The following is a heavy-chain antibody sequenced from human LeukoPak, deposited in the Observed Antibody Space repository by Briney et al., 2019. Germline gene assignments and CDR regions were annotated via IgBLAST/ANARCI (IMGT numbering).Heavy chain of an antibody. J-gene: IGHJ4*02. CDR1: GFTFSSYW. CDR3: ARDRANGHILIAAAEGVDY. Sequence: PGGSLRLSCAASGFTFSSYWMHWVRQAPGKGLVWVSRINTDGSSTSYADSVKGRFTISRDNAKNTLYLQMNSLRAEDTAVYYCARDRANGHILIAAAEGVDYWGQGTPVTVSS. CDR2: INTDGSST. D-gene: IGHD6-13*01. V-gene: IGHV3-74*01.